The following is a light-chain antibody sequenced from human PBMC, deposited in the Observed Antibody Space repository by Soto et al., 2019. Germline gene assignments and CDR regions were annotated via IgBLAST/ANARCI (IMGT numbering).Light chain of an antibody. V-gene: IGKV3-11*01. J-gene: IGKJ4*01. CDR1: QDVKYY. CDR3: HQRGDWPT. CDR2: DTS. Sequence: EIVVTQSPATLSLSPGERATLSCRTSQDVKYYLAWYQQKPGKAPRLLIYDTSIRATGVSARFSGSGSGTDFTLTITSLEAEDFAVYYCHQRGDWPTFGGGTRVEI.